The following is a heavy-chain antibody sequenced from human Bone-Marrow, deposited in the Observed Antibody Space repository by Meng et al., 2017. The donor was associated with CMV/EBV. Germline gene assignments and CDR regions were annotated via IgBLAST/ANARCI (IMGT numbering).Heavy chain of an antibody. V-gene: IGHV3-30*04. J-gene: IGHJ4*02. D-gene: IGHD1-26*01. CDR3: ARKWDDY. Sequence: GGSLRLSCAASGFTFSSYAMHWVRQAPGKGLEWVAVISYDGSNKYYADSVKGRFTISRDNSKNTLYLQMNSLRAEDTAVYYCARKWDDYWGQGTLVTVSS. CDR1: GFTFSSYA. CDR2: ISYDGSNK.